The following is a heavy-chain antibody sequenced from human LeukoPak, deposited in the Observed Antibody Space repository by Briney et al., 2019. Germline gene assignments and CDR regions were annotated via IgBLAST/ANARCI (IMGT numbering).Heavy chain of an antibody. CDR1: GFTFSSYS. D-gene: IGHD3-22*01. CDR2: ISSSSSYI. J-gene: IGHJ4*02. V-gene: IGHV3-21*01. CDR3: ATPQGLDYDSSGYYSDSDY. Sequence: GGSLRLSCAASGFTFSSYSMNWVRQAPGKGLEWVSSISSSSSYIYYADSVKGRFTISRDNAKNSLYLQMNSLRAEDTAVYYCATPQGLDYDSSGYYSDSDYWGQGTLVTASS.